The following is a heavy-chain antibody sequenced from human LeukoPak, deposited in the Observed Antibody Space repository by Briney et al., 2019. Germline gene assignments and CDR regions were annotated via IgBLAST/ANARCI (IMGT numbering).Heavy chain of an antibody. CDR1: GFTFSSYA. CDR3: ARDFFPSITGTTYNAFDI. J-gene: IGHJ3*02. D-gene: IGHD1-20*01. CDR2: ISYDGSNK. Sequence: PGRSLRLSCAASGFTFSSYAMHWVRQAPGKGLEWVAVISYDGSNKYYADSVKGRFTISRDNSKNTLYLQMNSLRAEDTAVYYCARDFFPSITGTTYNAFDIWGQGTMVTVSS. V-gene: IGHV3-30-3*01.